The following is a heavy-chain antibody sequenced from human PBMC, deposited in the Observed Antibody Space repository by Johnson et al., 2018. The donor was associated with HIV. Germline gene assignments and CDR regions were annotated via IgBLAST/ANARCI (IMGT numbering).Heavy chain of an antibody. CDR1: GFTFSSYW. CDR3: ASEYSYGSHDAFDI. J-gene: IGHJ3*02. V-gene: IGHV3-13*01. CDR2: IGTVGDT. D-gene: IGHD5-18*01. Sequence: VQLVESGGGLVQPGGSLRLSCAASGFTFSSYWMSWVRQATGKGLEWVSVIGTVGDTYYPGSVKGRFTISRDNSKNTLYLQMNSLRAEDTAVYYCASEYSYGSHDAFDIWGQGTMVTVSS.